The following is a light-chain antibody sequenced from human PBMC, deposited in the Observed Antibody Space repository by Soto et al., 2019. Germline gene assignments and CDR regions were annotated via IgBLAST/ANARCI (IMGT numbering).Light chain of an antibody. Sequence: QSVLIQPPSVSGTPGQRVIISCSGSSSNIGSNSANWYQQLPGTAPGLLIYGDNKRPSRVPDRFSGSKSGTSASLAISGLQYGDEADYYCAAWDERLKGWMFGGGTKLTVL. V-gene: IGLV1-44*01. CDR2: GDN. J-gene: IGLJ3*02. CDR1: SSNIGSNS. CDR3: AAWDERLKGWM.